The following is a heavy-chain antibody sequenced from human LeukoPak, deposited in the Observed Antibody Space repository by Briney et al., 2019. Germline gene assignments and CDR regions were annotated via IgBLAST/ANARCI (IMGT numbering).Heavy chain of an antibody. V-gene: IGHV4-30-2*01. Sequence: PSETLSLTCAVSGGSISSGGYSWSWIRQPPGKGLEWIGYIYHSGSTYYNPSLKSRVTISVDRSKNQFSLKLSSVTAADTAVYYCARTQSGPYYYGMDVWGQGTTVTVSS. D-gene: IGHD3-3*01. CDR3: ARTQSGPYYYGMDV. CDR2: IYHSGST. J-gene: IGHJ6*02. CDR1: GGSISSGGYS.